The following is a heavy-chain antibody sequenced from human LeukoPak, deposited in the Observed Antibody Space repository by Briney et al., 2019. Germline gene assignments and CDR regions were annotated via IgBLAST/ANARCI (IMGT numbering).Heavy chain of an antibody. J-gene: IGHJ1*01. CDR2: ISGSGGST. V-gene: IGHV3-23*01. CDR1: GFTFSSYA. CDR3: AKADSSGYYYAEYFQH. D-gene: IGHD3-22*01. Sequence: PGGSLRLSCAASGFTFSSYAMSWVRQAPGKGLEWVSAISGSGGSTYYADSVKGRFTISRDNSKNTLYLQMNSLRAEDTAVYYCAKADSSGYYYAEYFQHWGQGTLVTVSS.